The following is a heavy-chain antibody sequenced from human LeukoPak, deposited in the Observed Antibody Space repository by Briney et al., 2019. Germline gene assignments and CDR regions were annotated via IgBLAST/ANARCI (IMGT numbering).Heavy chain of an antibody. V-gene: IGHV5-51*01. J-gene: IGHJ4*02. CDR2: IYPGDSDT. D-gene: IGHD2-15*01. CDR3: ARQDCSGGSCYLH. Sequence: GESLKISCQGSGYSFTSYWIGWVRQMPGKGLEWMGIIYPGDSDTRYSPSFQGQVTISADKSISTAYLQWSSLKASDTTMYYCARQDCSGGSCYLHWGQGTLVTVSS. CDR1: GYSFTSYW.